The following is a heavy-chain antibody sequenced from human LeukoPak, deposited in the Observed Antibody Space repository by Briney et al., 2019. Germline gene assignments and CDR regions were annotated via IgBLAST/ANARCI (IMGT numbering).Heavy chain of an antibody. CDR2: ISYDGSNK. CDR3: ARESKGTYFDY. CDR1: GFIFSNHA. D-gene: IGHD3-16*01. J-gene: IGHJ4*02. V-gene: IGHV3-30*04. Sequence: GGSLRLSYAASGFIFSNHATHWVRQAPGKGLEWVAVISYDGSNKYYADSVKGRFTISRDNSKNTLYLQMNSLRAEDTAVYYCARESKGTYFDYWGQGTLVTVSS.